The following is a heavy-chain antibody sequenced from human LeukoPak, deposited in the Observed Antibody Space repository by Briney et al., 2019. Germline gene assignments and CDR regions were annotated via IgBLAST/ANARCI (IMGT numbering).Heavy chain of an antibody. V-gene: IGHV3-23*01. J-gene: IGHJ4*02. CDR2: ISGDGGRT. CDR1: GFTFTTYA. Sequence: GGTLRLSCAASGFTFTTYAMSWVRQAPGKGLEWVSTISGDGGRTYYADSVKGRFTISRDNSKNTLYLQMNSLRAEDTALYYCAKDISITMTPGDWGQGTLVTVSS. D-gene: IGHD3-22*01. CDR3: AKDISITMTPGD.